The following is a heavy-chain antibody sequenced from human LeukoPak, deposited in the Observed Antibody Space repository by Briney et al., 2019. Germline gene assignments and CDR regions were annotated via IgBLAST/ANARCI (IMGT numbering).Heavy chain of an antibody. CDR2: INQDGREK. V-gene: IGHV3-7*01. J-gene: IGHJ4*02. Sequence: GSLRLSCAASGFTFTTYWMSWVRQAPGEGLEWVANINQDGREKQYVDSVKGRFTISRDNAKNSLYLQMNSLRAEDTAVYYCARDGVRDGLYFDYWGQGTLVTVSS. D-gene: IGHD5-24*01. CDR1: GFTFTTYW. CDR3: ARDGVRDGLYFDY.